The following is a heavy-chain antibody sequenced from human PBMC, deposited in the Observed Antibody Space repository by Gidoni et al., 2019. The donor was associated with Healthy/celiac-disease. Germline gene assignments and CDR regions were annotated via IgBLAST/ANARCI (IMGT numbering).Heavy chain of an antibody. J-gene: IGHJ4*02. Sequence: EVQLVESGGGLVKPGGSLRLSCAASGFTFSSYSMNWVRQAPGKGLEWVSSISSSSSYIYYADSVEGRFTISRDNAKNSLYLQMNSLRAEDTAVYYCARDMGWFEEFLPFDYWGQGTLVTVSS. V-gene: IGHV3-21*01. CDR3: ARDMGWFEEFLPFDY. CDR1: GFTFSSYS. CDR2: ISSSSSYI. D-gene: IGHD3-10*01.